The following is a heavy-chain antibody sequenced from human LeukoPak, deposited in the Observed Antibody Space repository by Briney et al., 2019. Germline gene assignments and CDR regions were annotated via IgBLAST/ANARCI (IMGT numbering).Heavy chain of an antibody. CDR1: GGTFSSYA. V-gene: IGHV1-69*05. CDR2: IIPIFGTA. J-gene: IGHJ4*02. Sequence: SVKVSCXASGGTFSSYAISWVRQAPGEGLEWMGGIIPIFGTANCAEKFQGRVTITTDESPSTAYMELSSLRSEDTAVYYCARGRCSSTSCYGRSDYWGQGTLVTVSS. D-gene: IGHD2-2*01. CDR3: ARGRCSSTSCYGRSDY.